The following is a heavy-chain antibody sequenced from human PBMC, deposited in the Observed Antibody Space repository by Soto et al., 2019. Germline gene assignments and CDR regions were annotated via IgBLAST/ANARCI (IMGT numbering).Heavy chain of an antibody. J-gene: IGHJ4*02. CDR3: ARTPSVGYSYWYYFDY. CDR2: ISYDGSNK. Sequence: GGSLRLSCAASGFTFSSYAMHWVRQAPGKGLEWVAVISYDGSNKYYADSVKGRFTISRDNSKNTLYLQMNSLRAEDTAVYYCARTPSVGYSYWYYFDYWGQGTLVTVSS. D-gene: IGHD5-18*01. CDR1: GFTFSSYA. V-gene: IGHV3-30-3*01.